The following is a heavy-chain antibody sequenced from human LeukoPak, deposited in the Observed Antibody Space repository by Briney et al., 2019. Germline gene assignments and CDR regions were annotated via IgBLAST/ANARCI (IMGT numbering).Heavy chain of an antibody. Sequence: GGSLRLSCAASGFTFSSYWMHWVRQGPGKGLVWVSNIKNDGSSTSYADSVKGRFTISRDNAKNTLYLQMNSLRAEDTAVYYCARDLSTAMVMAYWGQGTLVTVSS. V-gene: IGHV3-74*01. CDR2: IKNDGSST. J-gene: IGHJ4*02. CDR1: GFTFSSYW. D-gene: IGHD5-18*01. CDR3: ARDLSTAMVMAY.